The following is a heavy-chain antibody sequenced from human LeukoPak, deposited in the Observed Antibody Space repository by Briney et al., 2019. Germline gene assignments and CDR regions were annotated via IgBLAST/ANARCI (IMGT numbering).Heavy chain of an antibody. V-gene: IGHV3-21*01. J-gene: IGHJ5*02. CDR2: ISSSSSYI. D-gene: IGHD6-19*01. Sequence: GGSLRLSCAASGFTFSSYSMNWVRQAPGKGLEWVSSISSSSSYIYYADSVKGRFTISRDNAKNSLYLQMNSLRAEDTAVYYCARGPPLYSSGWVNWFDPWGQGTLVTVSS. CDR3: ARGPPLYSSGWVNWFDP. CDR1: GFTFSSYS.